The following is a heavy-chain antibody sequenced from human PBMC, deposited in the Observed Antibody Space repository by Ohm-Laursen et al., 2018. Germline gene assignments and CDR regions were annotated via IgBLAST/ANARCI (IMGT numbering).Heavy chain of an antibody. CDR1: GFTFSSYW. CDR2: INAYKNDL. J-gene: IGHJ4*02. Sequence: GSLRLSCTASGFTFSSYWMSWVRQAPGKGLEWLSYINAYKNDLFYADSVKGRFTISRDNAENLLYLQMDRLRDDDTAVYYCARDRDWAIDYWGQGTLVTVSS. V-gene: IGHV3-48*02. D-gene: IGHD3/OR15-3a*01. CDR3: ARDRDWAIDY.